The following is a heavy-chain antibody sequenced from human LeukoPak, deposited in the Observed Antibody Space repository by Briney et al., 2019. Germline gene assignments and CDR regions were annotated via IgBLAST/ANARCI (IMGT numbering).Heavy chain of an antibody. Sequence: SGTLSLTCTVSGGSISSYYWSWIRQPPGKGLEWIGYIYYSGSTNYNPSLKSRVTISVDTSKNQFSLKLSSVTAADTAVYYCARERGMTTEIDYWGQGTLVTVSS. CDR1: GGSISSYY. CDR3: ARERGMTTEIDY. V-gene: IGHV4-59*01. D-gene: IGHD4-11*01. J-gene: IGHJ4*02. CDR2: IYYSGST.